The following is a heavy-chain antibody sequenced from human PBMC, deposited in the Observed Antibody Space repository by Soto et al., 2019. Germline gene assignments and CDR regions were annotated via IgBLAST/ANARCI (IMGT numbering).Heavy chain of an antibody. Sequence: GGSLRLSCAASGFTFSNAWMSWVRQAPGKGLEWVGRIKSKTDGGTTDYAAPVKGRFTISRDDSKNTLYLQMNSLKTEDTAVYYCTTDLGIVGAEYFQHWGQGTLVTVSS. CDR3: TTDLGIVGAEYFQH. J-gene: IGHJ1*01. CDR1: GFTFSNAW. D-gene: IGHD1-26*01. CDR2: IKSKTDGGTT. V-gene: IGHV3-15*01.